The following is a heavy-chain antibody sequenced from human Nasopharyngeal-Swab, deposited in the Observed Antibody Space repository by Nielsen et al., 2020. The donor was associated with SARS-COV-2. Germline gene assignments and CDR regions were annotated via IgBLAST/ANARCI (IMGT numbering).Heavy chain of an antibody. D-gene: IGHD6-13*01. J-gene: IGHJ5*02. CDR3: ASIAAAGALGS. Sequence: IRQPPGKGLEWIGSIYYSGSTKYNPSLKRRVTISVDTSKKQISLKLMSVTAADTAVYYCASIAAAGALGSWGQGTLVTVSS. CDR2: IYYSGST. V-gene: IGHV4-39*01.